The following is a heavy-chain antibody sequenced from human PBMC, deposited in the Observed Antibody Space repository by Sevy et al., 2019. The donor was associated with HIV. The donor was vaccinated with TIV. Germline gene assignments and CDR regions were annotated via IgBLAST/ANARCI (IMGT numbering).Heavy chain of an antibody. CDR3: ARDPLVTMVCGVIDY. CDR2: IRSSRSTI. D-gene: IGHD3-10*01. J-gene: IGHJ4*02. V-gene: IGHV3-11*04. CDR1: GFTFSDYY. Sequence: GGSLRLSCAASGFTFSDYYMSWIRQAPGKGLEWVSYIRSSRSTIYYADSVKGRFTIARDNAKNSLYLQINSLRAKDTALYYCARDPLVTMVCGVIDYWGQGTLVTVSS.